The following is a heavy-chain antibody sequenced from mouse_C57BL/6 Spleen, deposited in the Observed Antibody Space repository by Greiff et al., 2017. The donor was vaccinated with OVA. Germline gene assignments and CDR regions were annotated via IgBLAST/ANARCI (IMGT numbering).Heavy chain of an antibody. CDR1: GFTFTDYY. CDR3: ARYGVLPYVDY. Sequence: DVMLVESGGGLVQPGGSLSLSCAASGFTFTDYYMSWVRQPPGKALEWLGFIRNKANGYTTEYSASVKGRFTISRDNSQSILYLQMNALRAEDSATYYGARYGVLPYVDYWGQGTTLTVSS. J-gene: IGHJ2*01. D-gene: IGHD2-12*01. V-gene: IGHV7-3*01. CDR2: IRNKANGYTT.